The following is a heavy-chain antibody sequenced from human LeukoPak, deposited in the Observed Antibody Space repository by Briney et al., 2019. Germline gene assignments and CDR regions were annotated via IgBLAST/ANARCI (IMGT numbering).Heavy chain of an antibody. D-gene: IGHD6-19*01. V-gene: IGHV4-39*01. J-gene: IGHJ4*02. CDR1: GGSISSSSYY. CDR3: ATIAVADTSFHY. CDR2: IYYSGNT. Sequence: PSETLSLTCTVSGGSISSSSYYWGWIRQPPGKGLEWIGSIYYSGNTYYNPSLKSRVTISVDTSKNQFSLRLSSVTAADTAVYYCATIAVADTSFHYWGQGTLVTVSS.